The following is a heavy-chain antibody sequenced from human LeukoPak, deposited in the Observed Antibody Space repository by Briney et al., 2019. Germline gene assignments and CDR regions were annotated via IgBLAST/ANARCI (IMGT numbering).Heavy chain of an antibody. D-gene: IGHD6-13*01. Sequence: SGGSLRLSCAASGFTFSSCGMHWVRRAPGKGLEWVAVISYDGSNKYYADSVKGRFTISRDNSKNTLYLQMNSLRAEDTAVYYCAKEGRSSSWYYFDYWGQGTLVTVSS. CDR2: ISYDGSNK. CDR1: GFTFSSCG. CDR3: AKEGRSSSWYYFDY. J-gene: IGHJ4*02. V-gene: IGHV3-30*18.